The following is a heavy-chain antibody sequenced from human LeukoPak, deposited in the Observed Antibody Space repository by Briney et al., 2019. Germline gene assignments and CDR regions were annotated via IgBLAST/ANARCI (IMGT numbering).Heavy chain of an antibody. V-gene: IGHV1-2*02. CDR2: INPNSGGT. CDR3: AKASWVSSADAVL. D-gene: IGHD3-16*01. Sequence: ASVKVSCKASGYTFTGYYMHWVRQAPGQGLEWMGWINPNSGGTNYAQKFQGRVTMTRDTSISTAYMELSRLRSDDTAVYYCAKASWVSSADAVLWGQGTLVTVS. CDR1: GYTFTGYY. J-gene: IGHJ4*02.